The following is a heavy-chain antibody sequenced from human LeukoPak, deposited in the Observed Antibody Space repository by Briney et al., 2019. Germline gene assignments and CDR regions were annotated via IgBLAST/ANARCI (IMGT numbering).Heavy chain of an antibody. CDR2: INHSGST. D-gene: IGHD2-2*01. V-gene: IGHV4-34*01. CDR1: GGSFSGYY. CDR3: ARGEYCSSTSCLYPYYYYGMDV. J-gene: IGHJ6*04. Sequence: SETLSLTCAVYGGSFSGYYWSWIRQPPGKGLEWIGEINHSGSTNYNPSLKSRVTISVDTSKNQFSLKLSSVTAADTAVYYCARGEYCSSTSCLYPYYYYGMDVWGKGTTVTVSS.